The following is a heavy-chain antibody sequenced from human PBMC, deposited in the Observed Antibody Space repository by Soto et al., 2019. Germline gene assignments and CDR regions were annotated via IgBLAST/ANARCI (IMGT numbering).Heavy chain of an antibody. CDR2: ISYDGSNK. Sequence: GGSLRLSCAASGFTFSSYGMHWVRQAPGKGLEWVAVISYDGSNKYYADSVKGRFTISRDNSKNTLYLQMNSLRAEDTAAYYCAKDKSRTTAKLRYYYYYYMDVWGKGTTVTVSS. D-gene: IGHD4-4*01. CDR1: GFTFSSYG. V-gene: IGHV3-30*18. J-gene: IGHJ6*03. CDR3: AKDKSRTTAKLRYYYYYYMDV.